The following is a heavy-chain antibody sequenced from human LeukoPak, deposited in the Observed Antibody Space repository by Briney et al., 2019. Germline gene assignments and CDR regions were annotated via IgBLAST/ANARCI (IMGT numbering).Heavy chain of an antibody. J-gene: IGHJ4*02. CDR2: IKGDGSDI. Sequence: PGGSLRLSCAASGFTFTTYSMTWVRQAPGRGLEWVAGIKGDGSDIHYVDSVKGRFTISRDNARNSLYLQMNSLRAEDTAVYYCAREWWFLDYWGQGTLVTVSS. V-gene: IGHV3-7*05. CDR1: GFTFTTYS. CDR3: AREWWFLDY. D-gene: IGHD2-15*01.